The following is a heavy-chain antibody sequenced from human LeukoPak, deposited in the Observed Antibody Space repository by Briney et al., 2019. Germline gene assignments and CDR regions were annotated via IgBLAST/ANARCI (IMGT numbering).Heavy chain of an antibody. V-gene: IGHV3-23*01. CDR1: GFTFSSYA. D-gene: IGHD3-10*01. J-gene: IGHJ4*02. Sequence: GRSLRLSCAASGFTFSSYAMSWVRQAPGKGLEWVSGISDSGTSTYYVESVKGRFTISRDNSKNTLYLQMNSLRAEDTAVYYCATGSANYYASFDYWGQGTLVTVSS. CDR3: ATGSANYYASFDY. CDR2: ISDSGTST.